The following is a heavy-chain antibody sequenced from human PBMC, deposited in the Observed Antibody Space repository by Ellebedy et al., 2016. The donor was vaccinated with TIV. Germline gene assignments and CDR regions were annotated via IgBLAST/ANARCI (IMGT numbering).Heavy chain of an antibody. CDR1: GYSFTSHW. J-gene: IGHJ6*02. CDR2: IYPGDSDT. V-gene: IGHV5-51*01. CDR3: ARLALESGGMDV. Sequence: PGGSLRLSCQGSGYSFTSHWIGWVRQMHGKGLEWMGIIYPGDSDTRYSPSFQGQVTISAEKSNSTAYLQWSSLKASDTAMYYCARLALESGGMDVWGQGTTVTVSS. D-gene: IGHD3-10*01.